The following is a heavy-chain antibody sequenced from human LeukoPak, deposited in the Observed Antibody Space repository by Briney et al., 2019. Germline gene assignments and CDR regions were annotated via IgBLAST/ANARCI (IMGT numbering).Heavy chain of an antibody. D-gene: IGHD6-6*01. V-gene: IGHV4-34*01. CDR3: ARSYSSWKYFDY. CDR2: INPSGTT. CDR1: GESFCSHY. J-gene: IGHJ4*02. Sequence: SETLSLPCGVYGESFCSHYWNWVRQPPGKGLEWIGEINPSGTTVNNPSLKSRITMSVDTSKNQFSLNLSSVTAADTAVYYCARSYSSWKYFDYWGQGTLVSVSS.